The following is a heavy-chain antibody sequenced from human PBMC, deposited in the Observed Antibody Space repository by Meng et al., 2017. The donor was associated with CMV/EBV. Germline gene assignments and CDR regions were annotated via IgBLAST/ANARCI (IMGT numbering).Heavy chain of an antibody. CDR1: GGSFSGYY. V-gene: IGHV4-34*01. CDR3: ARGHIVVVPAATGHYYYGMDG. CDR2: INHSGRT. J-gene: IGHJ6*02. Sequence: LRPSCAVYGGSFSGYYWSWSRQLPGKGLEWVGEINHSGRTNYNPSLKSRVTISVDTSKNQFSLKLSSVTAADTAVYYCARGHIVVVPAATGHYYYGMDGWGQGTTVTVSS. D-gene: IGHD2-2*01.